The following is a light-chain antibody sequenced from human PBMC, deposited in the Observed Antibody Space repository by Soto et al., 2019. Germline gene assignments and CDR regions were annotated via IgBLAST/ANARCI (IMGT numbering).Light chain of an antibody. Sequence: EIVLTQSPGTLSLSPGEGATLSCRASQSVDGSYLAWFQQKPDQAPRLLIYGTSTRPSGIPARFSGSGSGTDFTLTISRLEPEDFAVYYCHQFDSPTWTFGQGTKVEI. V-gene: IGKV3-20*01. J-gene: IGKJ1*01. CDR1: QSVDGSY. CDR3: HQFDSPTWT. CDR2: GTS.